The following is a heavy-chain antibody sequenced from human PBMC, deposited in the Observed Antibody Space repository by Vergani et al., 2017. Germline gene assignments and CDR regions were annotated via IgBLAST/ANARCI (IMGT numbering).Heavy chain of an antibody. J-gene: IGHJ4*02. V-gene: IGHV3-30*02. CDR3: AKDRAITATTVPDY. D-gene: IGHD1-20*01. CDR2: IRYDGNNQ. CDR1: GFTFNNYG. Sequence: QVQLVESGGGVVQPGGSLRLSCEASGFTFNNYGIHWVRQTPGKELEWVAFIRYDGNNQLYFHSVKGRFTISRDNSKNTVYLQMNSLRVEDTAVYYCAKDRAITATTVPDYWGQGTLVTVSS.